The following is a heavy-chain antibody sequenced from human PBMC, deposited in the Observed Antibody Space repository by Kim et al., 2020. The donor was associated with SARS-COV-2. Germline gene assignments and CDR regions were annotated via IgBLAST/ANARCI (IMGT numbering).Heavy chain of an antibody. V-gene: IGHV4-39*02. CDR3: ARLEYSSSSGLFDP. Sequence: SETLSLTCTVSGGSVSSSNYYWGWIRQPPGKGLEWIGNIYYTGDTYYNPSLKSRVTISVDTSKNHFPLKLSSLTAADTAVYYCARLEYSSSSGLFDPWGQRTLVTVSS. J-gene: IGHJ5*02. CDR1: GGSVSSSNYY. D-gene: IGHD6-6*01. CDR2: IYYTGDT.